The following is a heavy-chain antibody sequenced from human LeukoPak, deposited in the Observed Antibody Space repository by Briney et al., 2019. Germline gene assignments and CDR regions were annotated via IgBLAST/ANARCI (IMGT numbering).Heavy chain of an antibody. CDR2: IYSGGTT. CDR3: ARVDTVMAYYFDL. J-gene: IGHJ4*02. D-gene: IGHD5-18*01. V-gene: IGHV3-53*04. CDR1: GFTVSTNR. Sequence: GGSLRLSCAASGFTVSTNRMTWVRQAPGKGLEWVSTIYSGGTTYSADSVMGRFTISRHNSRNTLYLQMNSLRAEDTAVYYCARVDTVMAYYFDLWGQGTLVTVSS.